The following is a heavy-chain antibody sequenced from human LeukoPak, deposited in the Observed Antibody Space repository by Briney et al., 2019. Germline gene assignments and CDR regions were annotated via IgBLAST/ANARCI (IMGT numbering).Heavy chain of an antibody. D-gene: IGHD4-17*01. CDR2: IYYSGST. J-gene: IGHJ2*01. Sequence: SETLSLTCTVSGGSISSYYWSWIRQPPGKGLEWIGYIYYSGSTNYNPSLKSRVTISVDTSKNQFSLRLSSVTAADTAVYYCARGQGRSYFDLWGRGTLVTVSS. V-gene: IGHV4-59*01. CDR3: ARGQGRSYFDL. CDR1: GGSISSYY.